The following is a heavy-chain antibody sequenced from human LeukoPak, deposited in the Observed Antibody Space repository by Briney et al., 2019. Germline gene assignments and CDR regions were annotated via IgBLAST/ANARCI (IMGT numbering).Heavy chain of an antibody. CDR1: GFTFSSYA. V-gene: IGHV3-15*01. D-gene: IGHD4-17*01. CDR2: IKSRTDGGTI. Sequence: GGSLRLSCAASGFTFSSYAMHWVRQAPGKGLEWVGRIKSRTDGGTIEYAAPVKGRFSISRDDSKNTLYLQINSLKTEDTAVYYCADLGDYGVGWGQGTLVTVSS. J-gene: IGHJ1*01. CDR3: ADLGDYGVG.